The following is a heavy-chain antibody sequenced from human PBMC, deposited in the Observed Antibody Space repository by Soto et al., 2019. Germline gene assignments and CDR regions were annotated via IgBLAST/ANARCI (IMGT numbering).Heavy chain of an antibody. CDR2: INADNGNT. CDR3: ARGRGYDFWSGYYDWFDP. D-gene: IGHD3-3*01. V-gene: IGHV1-3*01. CDR1: GYTFTSYA. J-gene: IGHJ5*02. Sequence: ASVKVSCKASGYTFTSYAMHWVRQAPGQRLEWMGWINADNGNTKYSQKFQGRVTITRNTSASTAYMELSSLRSEDTAVYYCARGRGYDFWSGYYDWFDPWGQGTLVTVSS.